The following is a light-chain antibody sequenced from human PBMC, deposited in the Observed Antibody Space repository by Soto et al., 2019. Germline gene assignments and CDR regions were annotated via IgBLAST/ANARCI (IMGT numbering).Light chain of an antibody. V-gene: IGKV3-15*01. CDR3: QQYNNWPS. J-gene: IGKJ3*01. CDR2: GAS. CDR1: QSVSSD. Sequence: EIVMTQSPATLSVSPGERATLSCRASQSVSSDLAWYQQKPGQAPRLLIYGASTRATGIPARFTGSGSGTEFPLTISSLQSEDFALYYCQQYNNWPSFGPGTKVHMK.